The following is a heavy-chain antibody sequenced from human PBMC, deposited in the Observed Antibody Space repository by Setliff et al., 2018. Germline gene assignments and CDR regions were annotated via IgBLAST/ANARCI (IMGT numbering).Heavy chain of an antibody. CDR2: IWYDGSNK. V-gene: IGHV3-33*08. D-gene: IGHD2-15*01. Sequence: GESLKISCAASGFTFSSYWMSWVRQAPGKGLEWVAFIWYDGSNKYYADSVKGRFTISRDTKNSLFLQMNSLRAEDTAVYYCARDFGSSVSYSYYGMDVWGQGTTVTVSS. J-gene: IGHJ6*02. CDR1: GFTFSSYW. CDR3: ARDFGSSVSYSYYGMDV.